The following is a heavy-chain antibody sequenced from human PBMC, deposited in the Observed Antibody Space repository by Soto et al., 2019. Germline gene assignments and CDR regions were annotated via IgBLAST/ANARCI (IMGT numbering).Heavy chain of an antibody. J-gene: IGHJ4*02. Sequence: SETLSLTCAVYGGSFSGYYWSWIRQPPGKGQKWIGEINHSGSTNYNPSLKSRVTISVDTSKNQFSLKLSSVTAADTAVYYCARCRVLLWFGELLPHYFDYWGQGTLVTVSS. V-gene: IGHV4-34*01. CDR3: ARCRVLLWFGELLPHYFDY. CDR1: GGSFSGYY. D-gene: IGHD3-10*01. CDR2: INHSGST.